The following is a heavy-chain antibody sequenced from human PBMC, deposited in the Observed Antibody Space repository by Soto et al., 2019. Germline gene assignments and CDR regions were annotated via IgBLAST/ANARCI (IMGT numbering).Heavy chain of an antibody. CDR3: TRPSEGRSGYDWFFDL. CDR1: GFTLSGSA. CDR2: IRSKANNYAT. Sequence: EEQLVESGGGLVQPGGSLKLSCAASGFTLSGSAIHWVRQASGKGLEWVGRIRSKANNYATAYAASVKGRFTIARDDSANTAYLQMNSLKTEDTAVYYCTRPSEGRSGYDWFFDLWGRGTLVTVSS. J-gene: IGHJ2*01. D-gene: IGHD3-22*01. V-gene: IGHV3-73*02.